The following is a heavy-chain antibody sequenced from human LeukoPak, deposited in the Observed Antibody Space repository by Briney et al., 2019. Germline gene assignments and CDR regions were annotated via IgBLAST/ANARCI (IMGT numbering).Heavy chain of an antibody. V-gene: IGHV3-23*01. D-gene: IGHD3-22*01. CDR1: GITLSNYA. CDR2: ISGSGGGT. J-gene: IGHJ4*02. CDR3: AKRGVVIRVILVGFHKEAYYFDS. Sequence: GGSLRLSCAVSGITLSNYAMSWVRQAPGKGLEWVAGISGSGGGTNYADSVKGRFTIPRDNPKNTLYLQMNNLRADDTAVYFCAKRGVVIRVILVGFHKEAYYFDSWGQGALVTVSS.